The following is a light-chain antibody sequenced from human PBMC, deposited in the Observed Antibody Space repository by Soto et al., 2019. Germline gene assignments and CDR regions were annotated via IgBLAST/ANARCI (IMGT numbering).Light chain of an antibody. J-gene: IGKJ5*01. CDR2: GAS. V-gene: IGKV3-15*01. CDR3: QQYNTWPT. CDR1: QSVSGN. Sequence: EIVMTQSPATLSVSPGERATLSCRAGQSVSGNLAWYQQKPGQAPRLLIYGASTRATGIPARFSGSGSGTEFTLTISSLQSEDFAVHYCQQYNTWPTFGQGTRLEIK.